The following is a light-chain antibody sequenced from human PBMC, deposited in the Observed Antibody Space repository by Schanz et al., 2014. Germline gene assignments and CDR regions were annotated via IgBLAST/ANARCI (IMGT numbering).Light chain of an antibody. Sequence: QSALTQPASVSGSPGQSIIISCTGTSSDVGGYNLVSWYQHHPGKAPKLILYEGSKRPSGVSIRFSGSKSGNTASLTISGLQAEDEADYFCCSYTSSSTWVFGGGTKLTVL. CDR1: SSDVGGYNL. V-gene: IGLV2-14*02. CDR3: CSYTSSSTWV. J-gene: IGLJ3*02. CDR2: EGS.